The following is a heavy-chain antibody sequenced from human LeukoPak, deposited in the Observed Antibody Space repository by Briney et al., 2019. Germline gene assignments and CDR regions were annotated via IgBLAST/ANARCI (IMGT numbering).Heavy chain of an antibody. J-gene: IGHJ6*02. CDR1: GFTVSSNY. CDR2: ISSGAIT. Sequence: PGGSLRLSCAASGFTVSSNYMAWDRQAPGKGLEWISVISSGAITYYTDSVRGRFTISRDNSKSTLYLQMNSLRAEDTAVYYCAGRRGGYYYSMDVWGQGTTVTVSS. D-gene: IGHD1-26*01. CDR3: AGRRGGYYYSMDV. V-gene: IGHV3-53*01.